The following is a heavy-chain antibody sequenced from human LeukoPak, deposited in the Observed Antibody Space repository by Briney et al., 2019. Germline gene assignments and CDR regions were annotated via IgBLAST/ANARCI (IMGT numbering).Heavy chain of an antibody. Sequence: SQTLSLTCAISGDSVSSNSVTWNWIRQSPSRGLEWLGRTYYRSTWYNDYAVSVRGRITVNPDTSKNQFSLQLNSVTPEDTAVYYCARVRYYGDYGYFDYWGQGTLVTVSS. J-gene: IGHJ4*02. D-gene: IGHD4-17*01. V-gene: IGHV6-1*01. CDR1: GDSVSSNSVT. CDR3: ARVRYYGDYGYFDY. CDR2: TYYRSTWYN.